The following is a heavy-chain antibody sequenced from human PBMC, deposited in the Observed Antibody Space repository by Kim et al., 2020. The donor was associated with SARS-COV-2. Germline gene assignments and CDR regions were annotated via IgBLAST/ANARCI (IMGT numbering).Heavy chain of an antibody. CDR1: GFTFSSYS. D-gene: IGHD7-27*01. J-gene: IGHJ5*02. Sequence: GGSLRLSCAASGFTFSSYSMNWVRQAPGKGLEWVSSISSSSSYIYYADSVKGRFTISRDNAKNSLYLQMNSLRAEDTAVYYCARDRRSKLGGPPWFDPWGQGTLVTVSS. CDR3: ARDRRSKLGGPPWFDP. CDR2: ISSSSSYI. V-gene: IGHV3-21*01.